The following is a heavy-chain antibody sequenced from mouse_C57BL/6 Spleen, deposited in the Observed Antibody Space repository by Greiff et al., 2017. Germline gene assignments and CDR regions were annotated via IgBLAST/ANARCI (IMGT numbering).Heavy chain of an antibody. Sequence: EVQGVESGAELVKPGASVKLSCTASGFNIKDYYMHWVKQRTEQGLEWIGRIDPEDGETKYAPKFQGKATITAETSSNTAYLQLSSLASEDTAGYYCAAGPAWFAYWGQWTLVTVSA. J-gene: IGHJ3*01. CDR1: GFNIKDYY. CDR3: AAGPAWFAY. V-gene: IGHV14-2*01. CDR2: IDPEDGET.